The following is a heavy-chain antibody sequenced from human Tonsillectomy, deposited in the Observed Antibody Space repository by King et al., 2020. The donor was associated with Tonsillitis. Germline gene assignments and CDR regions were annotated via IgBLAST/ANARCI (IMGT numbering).Heavy chain of an antibody. V-gene: IGHV3-48*02. CDR3: ARDCSTPSCSAWHAFDI. J-gene: IGHJ3*02. Sequence: VQLVESGGGLVQPGGSLRLSCAASGFTFSSYSMNWVRQAPGKGLEWVSYISSSSSAIYYADSMKGRFTISRDNAKNSLYLQMNSLRDEDTAVYYCARDCSTPSCSAWHAFDIWGQGTMVTVSS. D-gene: IGHD2-2*01. CDR1: GFTFSSYS. CDR2: ISSSSSAI.